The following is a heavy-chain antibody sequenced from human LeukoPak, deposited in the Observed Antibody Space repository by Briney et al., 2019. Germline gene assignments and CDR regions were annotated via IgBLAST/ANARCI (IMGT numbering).Heavy chain of an antibody. D-gene: IGHD3-10*01. CDR2: INPNSGGT. Sequence: ASVKVSCKASGYTFTGYYMHWVRQAPGQGLEWMGWINPNSGGTNYAQKFQGRVIMTRDTSISTAYMELSRLRSDDTAVYYCARARVPVKEGSYLDLDYWGQGTLVTVSS. CDR1: GYTFTGYY. CDR3: ARARVPVKEGSYLDLDY. V-gene: IGHV1-2*02. J-gene: IGHJ4*02.